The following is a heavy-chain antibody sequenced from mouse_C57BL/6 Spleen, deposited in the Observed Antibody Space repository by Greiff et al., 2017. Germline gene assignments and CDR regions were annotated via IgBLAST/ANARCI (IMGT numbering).Heavy chain of an antibody. V-gene: IGHV1-76*01. J-gene: IGHJ4*01. CDR1: GYTFTDYY. Sequence: QVQLQQSGAELVRPGASVKLSCKASGYTFTDYYINWVKQRPGQGLEWIARIYPGSGNTYYNEKFKGKATLTAEKSSSTAYMQLSSLTSEDSAVYFCARNSLTTVVIDYYAMEDWGKGTSVTVSS. D-gene: IGHD1-1*01. CDR3: ARNSLTTVVIDYYAMED. CDR2: IYPGSGNT.